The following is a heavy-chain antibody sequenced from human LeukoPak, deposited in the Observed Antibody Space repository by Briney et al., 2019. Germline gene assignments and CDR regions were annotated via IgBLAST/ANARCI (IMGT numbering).Heavy chain of an antibody. D-gene: IGHD6-6*01. CDR1: GYTFTGYY. J-gene: IGHJ5*02. CDR3: ARDIAALNWFDP. Sequence: ASVKVSCKASGYTFTGYYMHWVRQAPGQGLEWMGWINPNSGGTNYAQKFQGRVTMTRDTSISTAYMELSRLRSDDTAVYYCARDIAALNWFDPWGQGTLVTVSS. CDR2: INPNSGGT. V-gene: IGHV1-2*02.